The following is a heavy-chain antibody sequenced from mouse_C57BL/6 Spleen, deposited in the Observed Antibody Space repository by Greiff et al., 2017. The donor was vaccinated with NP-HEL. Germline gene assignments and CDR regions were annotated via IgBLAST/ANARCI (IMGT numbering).Heavy chain of an antibody. V-gene: IGHV1-53*01. D-gene: IGHD1-1*01. CDR3: ARSHYYGSGPWFAY. Sequence: VQLQQPGTELVKPGASVKLSCKASGYTFTSYWMHWVKQRPGQGLEWIGNINPSNGGTNYNEKFKSKATLTVDKSSSTAYMQLSSLTSDDSAVYYCARSHYYGSGPWFAYWGQGTLVTVSA. CDR2: INPSNGGT. J-gene: IGHJ3*01. CDR1: GYTFTSYW.